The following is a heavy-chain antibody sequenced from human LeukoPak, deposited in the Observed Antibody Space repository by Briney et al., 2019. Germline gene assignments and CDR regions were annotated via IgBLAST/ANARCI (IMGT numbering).Heavy chain of an antibody. D-gene: IGHD4-17*01. Sequence: GGSLRLSCAASGFTFSSYAMHWVRQAPGKGLEWVAVISYDGSNKYYADSVKGRFTISRDNSKNTLYLQMNSLRAEDTAVYYCARVPHDYGKNWFDPWGQGTLVTVSS. CDR3: ARVPHDYGKNWFDP. CDR2: ISYDGSNK. V-gene: IGHV3-30-3*01. J-gene: IGHJ5*02. CDR1: GFTFSSYA.